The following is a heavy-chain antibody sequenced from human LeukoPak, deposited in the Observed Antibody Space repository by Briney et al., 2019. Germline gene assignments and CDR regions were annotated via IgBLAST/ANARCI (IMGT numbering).Heavy chain of an antibody. CDR1: GFTFSSYS. Sequence: GGSLRLSCAASGFTFSSYSMNWVRQAPGKGLEWVSYISSSSTIYCADSVKGRFTISRDNAKNSLYLQMNSLRAEDTAVYYCARDHYYGSGSYDYWGQGTLVTVSS. CDR2: ISSSSTI. J-gene: IGHJ4*02. D-gene: IGHD3-10*01. V-gene: IGHV3-48*01. CDR3: ARDHYYGSGSYDY.